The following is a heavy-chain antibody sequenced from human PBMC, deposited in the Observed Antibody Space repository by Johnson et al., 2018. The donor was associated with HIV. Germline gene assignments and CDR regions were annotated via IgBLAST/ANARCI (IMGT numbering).Heavy chain of an antibody. CDR3: ARAWYSSSAFDI. CDR1: GFSFDDYG. Sequence: MQLVESGGGLVQPGGSLRLSCAASGFSFDDYGMSWVRQAPGKGLEWVSGINWNGGSTGYADSVKGRFTISRDNAKNSLYLQRNSLRAEDTALYYCARAWYSSSAFDIWGQGTMVTVSS. V-gene: IGHV3-20*04. CDR2: INWNGGST. J-gene: IGHJ3*02. D-gene: IGHD6-6*01.